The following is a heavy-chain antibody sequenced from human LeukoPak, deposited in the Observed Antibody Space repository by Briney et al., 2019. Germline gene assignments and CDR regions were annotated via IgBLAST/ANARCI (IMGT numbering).Heavy chain of an antibody. CDR3: AKDLGVGCSSTSCYSGHYYGMDV. V-gene: IGHV3-30*18. Sequence: PGGSLRLSCAASGFTFSSYGIHWVRQAPGKGLEWVAVISYDGSNKYYADSVKGRFTISRDNSKNTLYLQMNSLRAEDTAVYYCAKDLGVGCSSTSCYSGHYYGMDVWGQGTTVTVSS. J-gene: IGHJ6*02. CDR2: ISYDGSNK. CDR1: GFTFSSYG. D-gene: IGHD2-2*01.